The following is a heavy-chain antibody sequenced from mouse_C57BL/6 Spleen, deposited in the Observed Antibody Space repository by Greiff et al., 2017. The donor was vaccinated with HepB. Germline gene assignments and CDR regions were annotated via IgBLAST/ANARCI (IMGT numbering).Heavy chain of an antibody. CDR1: GFTFSDYY. CDR2: INYDGSST. J-gene: IGHJ4*01. CDR3: ARDGYYEGPYAMDY. V-gene: IGHV5-16*01. D-gene: IGHD2-3*01. Sequence: EVKLMESEGGLVQPGRSMKLSCTASGFTFSDYYMAWVRQVPEKGLEWVANINYDGSSTYYLDSLKSRFIISRDNAKNILYLQMSSLKSEDTATYYCARDGYYEGPYAMDYWGQGTSVTVSS.